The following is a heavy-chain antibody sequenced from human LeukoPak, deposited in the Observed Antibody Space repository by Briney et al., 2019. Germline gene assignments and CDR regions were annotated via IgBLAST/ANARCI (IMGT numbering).Heavy chain of an antibody. V-gene: IGHV4-34*01. J-gene: IGHJ3*02. CDR1: GESFSGNY. Sequence: PSETLSLTCAVYGESFSGNYWSWSRQPPGKGLEWIGEVNHSGSTNYNPSLKSRVTISVDTSKNQFSLKLSSVTAADTAVYYCARGLYYYESSGFREDAFDIWGQGTMVTVSS. CDR3: ARGLYYYESSGFREDAFDI. D-gene: IGHD3-22*01. CDR2: VNHSGST.